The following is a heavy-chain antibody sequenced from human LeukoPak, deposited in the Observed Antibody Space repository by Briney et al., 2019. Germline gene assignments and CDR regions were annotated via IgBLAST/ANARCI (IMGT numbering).Heavy chain of an antibody. CDR2: IGGSDGKT. CDR1: GFDFRTYA. D-gene: IGHD5-18*01. V-gene: IGHV3-23*01. CDR3: ASSGYSYGPAAYYFDY. J-gene: IGHJ4*02. Sequence: PGGSLRLSCAASGFDFRTYAMSWLRQAPGNGLEWVSAIGGSDGKTYYADSVKGRFSISRDNAKNSLYLQMNSLRAEDTAVYYCASSGYSYGPAAYYFDYWGQGTLVTVSS.